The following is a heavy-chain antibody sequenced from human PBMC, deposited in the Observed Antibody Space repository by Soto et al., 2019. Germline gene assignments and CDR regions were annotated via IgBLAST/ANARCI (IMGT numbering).Heavy chain of an antibody. CDR1: GGSIISYY. D-gene: IGHD3-10*01. CDR2: IYYSGST. J-gene: IGHJ4*02. Sequence: TLEILSLTCTVSGGSIISYYWSWIRQPPGKGLEWIGYIYYSGSTNYNPSLKSRVTISVDTSKNQFSLKVSSVTAADTAVYYCARLEGSGSYYHRHFDYWGQGTLVTVSS. V-gene: IGHV4-59*08. CDR3: ARLEGSGSYYHRHFDY.